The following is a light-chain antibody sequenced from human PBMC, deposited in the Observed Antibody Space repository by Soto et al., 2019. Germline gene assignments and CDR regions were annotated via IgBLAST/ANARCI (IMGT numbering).Light chain of an antibody. CDR3: QQNGGSPPCT. CDR2: DAS. Sequence: EIVLTQSPGILSLSPGERATLSCRASQSVSGNYLAWYRQKPGQSPSLLIYDASSRATGIPDRFSGSGSGTDFTLTISRLEPEDFTVYYCQQNGGSPPCTFDQGTKVEIK. CDR1: QSVSGNY. V-gene: IGKV3-20*01. J-gene: IGKJ1*01.